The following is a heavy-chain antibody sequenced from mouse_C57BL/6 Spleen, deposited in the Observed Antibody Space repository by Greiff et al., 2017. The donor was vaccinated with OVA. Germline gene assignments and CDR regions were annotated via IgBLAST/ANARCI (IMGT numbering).Heavy chain of an antibody. V-gene: IGHV1-82*01. CDR2: IYPGDGDT. J-gene: IGHJ4*01. Sequence: VQLQESGPELVKPGASVKISCKASGYAFSSSWMNWVKQRPGKGLEWLGRIYPGDGDTNYNGKFKGKATLTADKSSSTAYMQLSSLTSEDSAVYFCAREGGPFYYAMDYWGQGTAVTVSS. CDR1: GYAFSSSW. CDR3: AREGGPFYYAMDY.